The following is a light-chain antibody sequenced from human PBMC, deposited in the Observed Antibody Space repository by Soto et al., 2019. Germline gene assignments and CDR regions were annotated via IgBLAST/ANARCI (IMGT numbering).Light chain of an antibody. J-gene: IGKJ1*01. CDR3: QQFITFPRT. V-gene: IGKV1-12*01. CDR1: QGISQW. CDR2: GAF. Sequence: DIQMTQYPSSVAAAVGDRVTITCRASQGISQWLAWYQHKPGTAPKLLIFGAFSLQRGDASSYAGSGSCTDFTLTIKSLQPEDVATYYCQQFITFPRTFGQGAKVEMK.